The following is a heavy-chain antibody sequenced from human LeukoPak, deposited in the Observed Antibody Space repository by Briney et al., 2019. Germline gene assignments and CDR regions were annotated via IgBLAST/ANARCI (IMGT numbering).Heavy chain of an antibody. CDR3: ASSRSSSGWSLIDY. Sequence: SETLSLTCTVSGGSINSYYWSCIRQPPGKGLEWGGYIYYSGSTNYKPSLKSRVTISVDTSKNQFSLKVSSVTAADTAVYYCASSRSSSGWSLIDYWGQGALVTVSS. CDR2: IYYSGST. CDR1: GGSINSYY. D-gene: IGHD6-19*01. V-gene: IGHV4-59*01. J-gene: IGHJ4*02.